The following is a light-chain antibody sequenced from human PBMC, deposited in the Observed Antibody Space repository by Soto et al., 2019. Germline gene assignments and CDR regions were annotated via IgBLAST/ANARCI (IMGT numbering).Light chain of an antibody. CDR3: AAWDDSLNAYV. CDR1: SSNIGNNA. J-gene: IGLJ1*01. Sequence: QSVLTQPPSVSEAPRQRVTISCSGSSSNIGNNAVNWYQQLPVQVPKIFIYYDNLLTSGVSDRFSGSKSGISASRAISDLQSDDEADYYGAAWDDSLNAYVFGPGTKLTVL. V-gene: IGLV1-36*01. CDR2: YDN.